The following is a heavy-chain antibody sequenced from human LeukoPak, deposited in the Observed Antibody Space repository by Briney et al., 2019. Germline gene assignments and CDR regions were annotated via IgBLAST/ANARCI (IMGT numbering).Heavy chain of an antibody. D-gene: IGHD6-19*01. V-gene: IGHV3-23*01. J-gene: IGHJ6*02. CDR3: ASQYPSGWSGMDV. CDR2: ISGSGGST. Sequence: PGGSLRLSCAASGFTFSSYAMSWVRQAPGKGLEWVSAISGSGGSTYYADSVKGRFTISRDNSKNTVFLQMNSLRAEDTAVYYCASQYPSGWSGMDVWGQGTTVTVSS. CDR1: GFTFSSYA.